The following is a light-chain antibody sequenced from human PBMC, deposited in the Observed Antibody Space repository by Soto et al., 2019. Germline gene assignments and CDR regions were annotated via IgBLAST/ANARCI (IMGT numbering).Light chain of an antibody. CDR1: QSLLHRTGYTF. CDR2: LGS. Sequence: EIVMTQSPLSLPVTPGEPASISCRSSQSLLHRTGYTFLDWYLQRPGQAPQLLIYLGSIRASGVPDRFSGSGSGTDFTLEISGVEAEDVGVYYCMQSLQTWTFGQGTKVDIK. V-gene: IGKV2-28*01. CDR3: MQSLQTWT. J-gene: IGKJ1*01.